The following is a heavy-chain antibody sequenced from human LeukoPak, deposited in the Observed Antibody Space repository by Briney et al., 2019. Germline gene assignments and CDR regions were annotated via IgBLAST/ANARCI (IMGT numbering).Heavy chain of an antibody. CDR3: ASGLSYDILTGYYPYGMDV. CDR1: GYTFTSYG. Sequence: ASVKVSCKASGYTFTSYGISWVRQAPGQGLEWMGWISAYNGNTNYAQKLQGRVTMTTDTSTSTAYMELRSLRSDDTAVYYCASGLSYDILTGYYPYGMDVWGQGTTVTVSS. J-gene: IGHJ6*02. V-gene: IGHV1-18*01. D-gene: IGHD3-9*01. CDR2: ISAYNGNT.